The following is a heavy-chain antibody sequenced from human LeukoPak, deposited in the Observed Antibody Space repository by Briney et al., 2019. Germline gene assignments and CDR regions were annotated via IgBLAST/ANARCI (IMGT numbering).Heavy chain of an antibody. CDR3: ARQTPSYCSGGSCYRGYAFDI. CDR1: GGSISSYY. D-gene: IGHD2-15*01. J-gene: IGHJ3*02. V-gene: IGHV4-59*08. Sequence: SGTLSLTCTVSGGSISSYYWSWIRQPPGKGLEWIGYIYYSGSTNYNPSIKSRVTISLDTSQNQFSLKLSSVTAAHEIVYYCARQTPSYCSGGSCYRGYAFDIWGQGTMVTVSS. CDR2: IYYSGST.